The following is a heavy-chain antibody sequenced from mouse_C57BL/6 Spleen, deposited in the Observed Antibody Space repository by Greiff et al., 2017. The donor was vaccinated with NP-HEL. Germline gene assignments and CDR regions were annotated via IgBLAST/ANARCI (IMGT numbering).Heavy chain of an antibody. V-gene: IGHV1-64*01. Sequence: VQLQQPGAELVKPGASVKLSCKASGYTFTSYWMHWVTQRPGQGLEWIGMIHPNSGSTNYNEKFKSKATLTVDKSSSTAYMQLSSLTSEDSAVYYCARRLLRYYAMDYWGQGTSVTVSS. J-gene: IGHJ4*01. CDR3: ARRLLRYYAMDY. CDR1: GYTFTSYW. D-gene: IGHD1-1*01. CDR2: IHPNSGST.